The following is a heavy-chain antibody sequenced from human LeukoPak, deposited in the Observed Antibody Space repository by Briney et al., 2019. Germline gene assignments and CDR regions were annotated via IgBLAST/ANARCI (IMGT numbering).Heavy chain of an antibody. D-gene: IGHD3-3*02. CDR1: GGSISSSSYY. CDR2: IYYSGST. J-gene: IGHJ4*02. V-gene: IGHV4-39*01. CDR3: ARHAGAFKDY. Sequence: SETLSLTCTVSGGSISSSSYYWGWIRQPPGKGLEWIGSIYYSGSTYHNPSLKSRVTISVDTSKNQFSLKLSSVTAADTAVYYCARHAGAFKDYWGQGTLVTVSS.